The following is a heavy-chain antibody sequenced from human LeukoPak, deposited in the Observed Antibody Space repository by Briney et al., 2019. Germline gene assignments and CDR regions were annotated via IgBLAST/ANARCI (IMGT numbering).Heavy chain of an antibody. Sequence: GASVKVSCKASGNDFGDFYFNWVRQAPGRGLEWVGWINPHSRATHYAQRFRGRVTMEASITTAYMELNSLTSDDTAIYYCVTTSVTHTRDPWGQGTLVTVSS. D-gene: IGHD5/OR15-5a*01. CDR3: VTTSVTHTRDP. V-gene: IGHV1-2*02. CDR2: INPHSRAT. J-gene: IGHJ5*02. CDR1: GNDFGDFY.